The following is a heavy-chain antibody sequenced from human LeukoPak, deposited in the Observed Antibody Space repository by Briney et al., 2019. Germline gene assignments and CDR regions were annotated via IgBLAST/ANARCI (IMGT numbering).Heavy chain of an antibody. J-gene: IGHJ4*02. CDR2: IRYDGSNK. CDR3: ANIDGGWRGPLAPPPSSNY. Sequence: GGSLRLSCAASGFTFSSYGMHWVRQAPGKGLEWVAFIRYDGSNKYYADSVKGRFTISRDNSKNTLYLQMNSLRAEDTAVYYCANIDGGWRGPLAPPPSSNYWGQGTLVTVSS. D-gene: IGHD6-19*01. V-gene: IGHV3-30*02. CDR1: GFTFSSYG.